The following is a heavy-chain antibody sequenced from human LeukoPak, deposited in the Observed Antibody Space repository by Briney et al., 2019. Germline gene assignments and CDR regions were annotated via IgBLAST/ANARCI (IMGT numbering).Heavy chain of an antibody. CDR3: ARLHFLDY. CDR2: VYYTGST. J-gene: IGHJ4*02. CDR1: GGSISSYY. V-gene: IGHV4-59*01. D-gene: IGHD4-11*01. Sequence: PSETLSLTCTVSGGSISSYYWSWIRQPPGKGLEWIGYVYYTGSTNYNPSLKSRVTISVDTSKNHFSLKLNSVTAADTAVYYCARLHFLDYWGQGTLVTVSS.